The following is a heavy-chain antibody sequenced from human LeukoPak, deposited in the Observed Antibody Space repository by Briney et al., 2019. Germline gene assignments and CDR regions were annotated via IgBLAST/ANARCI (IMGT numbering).Heavy chain of an antibody. CDR1: GFTLRNYA. J-gene: IGHJ4*02. D-gene: IGHD1-26*01. CDR3: ARDFSFGGSYL. Sequence: SGGSLRLSCAASGFTLRNYAMKWVRQAPGKGLEWVSGISGGGDSTYYADSVKGRFTISRDNAKNSLYLQMNSLRAEDTAVYYCARDFSFGGSYLGGQGTLVTVSS. V-gene: IGHV3-23*01. CDR2: ISGGGDST.